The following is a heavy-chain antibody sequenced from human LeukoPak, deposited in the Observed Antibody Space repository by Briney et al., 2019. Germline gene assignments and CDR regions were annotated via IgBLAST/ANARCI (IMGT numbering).Heavy chain of an antibody. CDR1: GGTFSSYA. CDR2: IIPIFGTA. CDR3: ARQGLRDAFDI. Sequence: ASVKVSCKASGGTFSSYAISWVRQAAGQGLEWMGGIIPIFGTANYAQKFQSRVTITTDESTSTAYMELSSLRSEDTAVYYCARQGLRDAFDIWGQGTMVTVSS. J-gene: IGHJ3*02. V-gene: IGHV1-69*05.